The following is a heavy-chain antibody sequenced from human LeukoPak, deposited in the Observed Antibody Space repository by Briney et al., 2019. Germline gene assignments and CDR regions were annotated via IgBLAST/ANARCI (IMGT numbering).Heavy chain of an antibody. CDR1: GFTFSSYE. Sequence: PGGSLRLSCAASGFTFSSYEMNWVRQAPGKGLEWVAFIRYDGSNKYYADSVKGRFAISRDNSKNTLYLQMNSLRAEDTAVYYCAKETYSSGWYAHGPLDPWGQGTLVTVSS. V-gene: IGHV3-30*02. J-gene: IGHJ5*02. CDR2: IRYDGSNK. CDR3: AKETYSSGWYAHGPLDP. D-gene: IGHD6-19*01.